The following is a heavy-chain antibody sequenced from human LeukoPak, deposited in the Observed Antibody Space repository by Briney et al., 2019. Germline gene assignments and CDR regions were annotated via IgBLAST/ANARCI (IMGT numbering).Heavy chain of an antibody. D-gene: IGHD3-22*01. CDR1: GFTFSSYA. Sequence: GGSLRLSCAASGFTFSSYAMHWVRQAPGKGLEYVSAISSNGGSTYYANSVKGRFTISRDNSKNTLYLQMGSLRAEDMAVYYCARAQYYYDSSGYYYFDYWGQGTLVTVSS. CDR3: ARAQYYYDSSGYYYFDY. CDR2: ISSNGGST. V-gene: IGHV3-64*01. J-gene: IGHJ4*02.